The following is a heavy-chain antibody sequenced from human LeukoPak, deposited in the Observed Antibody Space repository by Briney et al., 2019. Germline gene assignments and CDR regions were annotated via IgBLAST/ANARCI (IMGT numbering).Heavy chain of an antibody. CDR3: ASQRPGDVRYFDRWRLDY. CDR2: INHSGST. D-gene: IGHD3-9*01. CDR1: GGSFSGYY. J-gene: IGHJ4*02. Sequence: SETLSLTCAVYGGSFSGYYSSWIRQPPGKGLEWVGEINHSGSTNYNPSLKSRVTISVDTSKNQFSLKLRSVTAADTAVYYCASQRPGDVRYFDRWRLDYWGQGTLVTVSS. V-gene: IGHV4-34*01.